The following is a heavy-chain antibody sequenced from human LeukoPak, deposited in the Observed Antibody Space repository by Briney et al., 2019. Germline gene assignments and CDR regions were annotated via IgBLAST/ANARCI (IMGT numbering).Heavy chain of an antibody. Sequence: GGSLRLSCAASGFAFSIYAMSWVRQAPGKGLEWVSSITSSGTGTFYADSVKGRFTISRDNSENTLYLQMNSLRAEDTAVYYCAKDRPNYYDSSGHYYRRNGDYWGQGTLVTVSS. CDR2: ITSSGTGT. J-gene: IGHJ4*02. CDR1: GFAFSIYA. CDR3: AKDRPNYYDSSGHYYRRNGDY. V-gene: IGHV3-23*01. D-gene: IGHD3-22*01.